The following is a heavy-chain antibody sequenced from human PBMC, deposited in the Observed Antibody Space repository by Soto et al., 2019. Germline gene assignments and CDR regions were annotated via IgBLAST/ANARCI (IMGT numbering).Heavy chain of an antibody. V-gene: IGHV3-23*01. J-gene: IGHJ4*02. CDR2: ISGSGGSA. CDR3: AKGGRGVYSNYDY. CDR1: GFTFSSYA. Sequence: EVQLLESGGGLVQPGGSLRLSCAASGFTFSSYAMSWVRQAPGKGLEWVSAISGSGGSAYFADSVKGRFTISRDNSKNTLYLRMNSLRAEDTAVYYCAKGGRGVYSNYDYWGQGTLVTVSS. D-gene: IGHD4-4*01.